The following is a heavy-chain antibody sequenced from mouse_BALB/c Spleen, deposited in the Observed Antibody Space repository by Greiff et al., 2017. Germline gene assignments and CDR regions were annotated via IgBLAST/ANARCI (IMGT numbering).Heavy chain of an antibody. CDR1: GFTFNTYA. CDR2: IRSKSNNYAT. Sequence: EVQLVESGGGLVQPKGSLKLSCAASGFTFNTYAMNWVRQAPGKGLEWVARIRSKSNNYATYYADSVKDRFTISRDDSQSMLYLQMNNLKTEDTAMYCCVREGTALDYWGQGTTLTVSS. V-gene: IGHV10-1*02. D-gene: IGHD1-2*01. J-gene: IGHJ2*01. CDR3: VREGTALDY.